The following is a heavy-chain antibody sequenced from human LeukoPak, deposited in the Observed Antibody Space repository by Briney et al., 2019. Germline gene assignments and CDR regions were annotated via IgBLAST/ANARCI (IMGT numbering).Heavy chain of an antibody. CDR1: GGSFSGYY. J-gene: IGHJ5*02. D-gene: IGHD5-24*01. Sequence: SETLSLTCAVYGGSFSGYYWSWIRQPPGKGLEWIGEINHSGSTNYNPSLKSRVTISVDTSKNQFSLKLSSVTAADTAVYYCARGLGYNRDGYNYAWGQGTLVTVSS. V-gene: IGHV4-34*01. CDR3: ARGLGYNRDGYNYA. CDR2: INHSGST.